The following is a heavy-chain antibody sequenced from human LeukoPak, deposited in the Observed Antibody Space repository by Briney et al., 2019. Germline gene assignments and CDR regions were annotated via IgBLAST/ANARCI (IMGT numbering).Heavy chain of an antibody. Sequence: PSETLSLTCAVYGGSFSGYYWSWIRQPPGKGLEWIGEINQSGSTNYNPSLKSRVTISVDTSKNQFSLKLSSVTAADTAVYYCASLPGKVRGVTRNWFDPWGQGTLVTVSS. CDR2: INQSGST. V-gene: IGHV4-34*01. D-gene: IGHD3-10*01. CDR3: ASLPGKVRGVTRNWFDP. CDR1: GGSFSGYY. J-gene: IGHJ5*02.